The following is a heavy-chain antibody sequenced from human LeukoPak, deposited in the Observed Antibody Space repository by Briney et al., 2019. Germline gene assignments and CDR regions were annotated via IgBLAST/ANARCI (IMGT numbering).Heavy chain of an antibody. V-gene: IGHV3-48*04. D-gene: IGHD2/OR15-2a*01. CDR1: GFTFSTFA. Sequence: GGSLRLSCAASGFTFSTFAMHWVRQAPGKGLEWVSYISSSGSTIYYADSVKGRFTISRDNAKNTLYLQMNSLRAEDTAVYYCARDHSIGRGNWFDPWGQGTLVTVSS. CDR2: ISSSGSTI. J-gene: IGHJ5*02. CDR3: ARDHSIGRGNWFDP.